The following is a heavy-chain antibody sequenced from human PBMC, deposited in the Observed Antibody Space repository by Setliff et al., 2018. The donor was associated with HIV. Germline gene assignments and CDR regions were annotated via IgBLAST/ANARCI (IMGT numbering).Heavy chain of an antibody. CDR3: ASGYSSSSPRRDY. D-gene: IGHD6-6*01. CDR2: ISDSGGST. CDR1: GFTFSSYM. Sequence: PGGSLRLSCAASGFTFSSYMMNWVRQAPGKGLEWVSGISDSGGSTYYADSVKGRFTISRENSKNTLNLQMNSLRAEDTAVYYCASGYSSSSPRRDYWGQGTLVTVSS. J-gene: IGHJ4*02. V-gene: IGHV3-23*01.